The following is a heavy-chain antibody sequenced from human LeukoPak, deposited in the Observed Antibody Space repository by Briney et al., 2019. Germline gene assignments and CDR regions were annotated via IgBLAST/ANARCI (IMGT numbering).Heavy chain of an antibody. J-gene: IGHJ6*02. CDR3: ARGPTDIVVVPAAMNYGMDV. CDR2: INHSGST. Sequence: SQTLSLTCTVSGGSISSGDYYWSWIRQPPGKGLEWIGEINHSGSTNYNPSLKSRVTISVDTSKNQFSLKLSSVTAADTAVYYCARGPTDIVVVPAAMNYGMDVWGQGTTVTVSS. CDR1: GGSISSGDYY. V-gene: IGHV4-30-4*01. D-gene: IGHD2-2*01.